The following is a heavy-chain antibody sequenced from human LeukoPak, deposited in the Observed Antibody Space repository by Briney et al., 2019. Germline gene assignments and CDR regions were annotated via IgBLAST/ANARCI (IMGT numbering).Heavy chain of an antibody. Sequence: GGSLRLSCAASGFTFSDYYMSWIRQAPGKGLEWVSYISSSGSTIYYADSVKGRFTISRDNSKNTLYLQMNSLRAEDTAVYYCAKVGSYYDSSGYADYWGQGTLVTVSS. V-gene: IGHV3-11*04. CDR2: ISSSGSTI. J-gene: IGHJ4*02. D-gene: IGHD3-22*01. CDR1: GFTFSDYY. CDR3: AKVGSYYDSSGYADY.